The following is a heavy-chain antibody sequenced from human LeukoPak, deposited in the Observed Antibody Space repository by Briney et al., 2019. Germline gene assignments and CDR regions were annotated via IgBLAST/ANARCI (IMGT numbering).Heavy chain of an antibody. CDR1: GYTFTSYG. CDR2: ISAYNGNT. D-gene: IGHD2-2*01. Sequence: ASVTVSCKASGYTFTSYGISWVRQAPGQGLEWMGWISAYNGNTNYAQKLQGRVTMTTDTSTSTAYMELRSLRSDDTAVYYCARVVVDCSSTSCYARYLYYYGMDVWGQGTTVTVSS. CDR3: ARVVVDCSSTSCYARYLYYYGMDV. V-gene: IGHV1-18*01. J-gene: IGHJ6*02.